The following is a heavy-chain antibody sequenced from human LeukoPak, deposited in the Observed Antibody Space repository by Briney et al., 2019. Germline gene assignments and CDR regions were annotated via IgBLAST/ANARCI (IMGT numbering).Heavy chain of an antibody. CDR2: IYTSGST. D-gene: IGHD6-13*01. J-gene: IGHJ6*03. CDR1: GGSISSGSYY. Sequence: SETLSLTCTVSGGSISSGSYYWSWIRQPAGKGLEWIGRIYTSGSTNYNPSLKSRVTISVDTSKNQFSLKLSSVTDADTAGYDCARLVLNYYYYMDVWGKGTTVTVCS. CDR3: ARLVLNYYYYMDV. V-gene: IGHV4-61*02.